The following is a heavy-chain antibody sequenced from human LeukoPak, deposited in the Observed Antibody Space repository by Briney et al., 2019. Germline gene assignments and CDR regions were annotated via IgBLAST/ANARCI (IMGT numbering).Heavy chain of an antibody. CDR3: ARSANWACDY. D-gene: IGHD7-27*01. CDR2: IHRDGSSA. CDR1: GFTFSSYW. Sequence: GESLRLSCAASGFTFSSYWMFWVRQAPGKGLVWVSRIHRDGSSATYADSVQGRFTVSGDDAKNTLYLRMNSLRAEDTAVYYCARSANWACDYWGQGTLVTVSS. J-gene: IGHJ4*02. V-gene: IGHV3-74*01.